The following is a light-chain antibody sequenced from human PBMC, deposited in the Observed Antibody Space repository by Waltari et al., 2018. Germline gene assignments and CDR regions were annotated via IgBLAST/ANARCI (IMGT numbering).Light chain of an antibody. CDR1: SSDVGGYDY. CDR3: CSYAGRATWA. V-gene: IGLV2-11*01. Sequence: QSALTKPRPVSGSPGPSVTISCTGTSSDVGGYDYFSWYQQYPGKAPKLVIYDVSKRPSGVPDRFSGSKSGNTASLTISGLQAEDEADYNCCSYAGRATWAFGGGTKLTVL. CDR2: DVS. J-gene: IGLJ3*02.